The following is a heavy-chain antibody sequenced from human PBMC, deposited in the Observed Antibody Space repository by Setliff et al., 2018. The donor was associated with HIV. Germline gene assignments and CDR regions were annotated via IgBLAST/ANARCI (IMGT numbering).Heavy chain of an antibody. J-gene: IGHJ5*02. Sequence: SETLSLTCAVSSGSISPYYWSWSRQPPGRGLEWIGYICDSGITKYSPSLKSRVTISVDRSKNQFSLKLSSVTAADTAVYYCATYADRESNRFDPWGQGILVTVSS. V-gene: IGHV4-59*08. CDR3: ATYADRESNRFDP. CDR2: ICDSGIT. D-gene: IGHD3-10*01. CDR1: SGSISPYY.